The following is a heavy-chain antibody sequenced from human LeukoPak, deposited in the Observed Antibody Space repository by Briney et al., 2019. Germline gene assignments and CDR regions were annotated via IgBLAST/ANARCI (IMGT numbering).Heavy chain of an antibody. V-gene: IGHV4-59*08. Sequence: NPSETLSLTCTVPGGSISSYYWSWSRQPPGKGLEWSGYIYYSGSTNYNPSLQSRVTISVDTSKNQFSLKLSSVTAADTAVYYCARQGDSSGWYYYYYMDVWGKGTTVTVSS. D-gene: IGHD6-19*01. CDR1: GGSISSYY. J-gene: IGHJ6*03. CDR2: IYYSGST. CDR3: ARQGDSSGWYYYYYMDV.